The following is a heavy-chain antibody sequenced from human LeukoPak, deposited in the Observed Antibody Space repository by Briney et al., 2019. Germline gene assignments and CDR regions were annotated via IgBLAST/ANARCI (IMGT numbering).Heavy chain of an antibody. D-gene: IGHD2-2*01. J-gene: IGHJ4*02. CDR2: IYYSGST. V-gene: IGHV4-61*08. CDR3: ARVSRASFDY. CDR1: GGSISSGGYY. Sequence: SETLSLTCTVSGGSISSGGYYWSWIRQPPGKGLEWIGYIYYSGSTNYNPSLKSRVTISVDTSKNQFSLKLSSVTAADTAVYYCARVSRASFDYWGQGTLVTVSS.